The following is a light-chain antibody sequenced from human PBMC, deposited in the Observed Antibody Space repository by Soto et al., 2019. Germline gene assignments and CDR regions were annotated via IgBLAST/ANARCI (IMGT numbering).Light chain of an antibody. Sequence: EIVLTQSPGTLSLSPGERATLSCRASQSFSSTYLAWYQQRPGQAPRLLIYGASSRATGIPDRFSGSASGTEFTLTVSRLEPEDFAVYYCQQYGGSPRTVGQGTKVDIK. V-gene: IGKV3-20*01. CDR1: QSFSSTY. CDR2: GAS. CDR3: QQYGGSPRT. J-gene: IGKJ1*01.